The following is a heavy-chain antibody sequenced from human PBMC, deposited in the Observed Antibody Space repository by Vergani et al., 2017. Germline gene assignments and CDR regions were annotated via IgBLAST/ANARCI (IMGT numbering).Heavy chain of an antibody. Sequence: QVQLQESGPGLVKPSETLSLTCTVSGGSISSYYWSWIRQPPGKGLEWIGYIYYSGSTNYNPSLKSRVTISVDTSKNQFSLKLSSVTAADTAVYYCARNSGSYYPYYFDYWGQGTLVTVSS. CDR2: IYYSGST. CDR3: ARNSGSYYPYYFDY. J-gene: IGHJ4*02. V-gene: IGHV4-59*01. CDR1: GGSISSYY. D-gene: IGHD1-26*01.